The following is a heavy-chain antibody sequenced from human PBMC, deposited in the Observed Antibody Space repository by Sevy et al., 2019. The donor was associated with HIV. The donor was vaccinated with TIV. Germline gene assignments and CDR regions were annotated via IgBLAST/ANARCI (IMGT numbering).Heavy chain of an antibody. Sequence: ASVKVSCKASGYTFTGYYMHWVRQAPGQGLEWMGWINPNSGGTNYAQKFQGRVTMTRDTSISTAYMELSRLRSDDTAVYYCARPLAGVTMIVEDNWFHPWGQGTLVTVSS. V-gene: IGHV1-2*02. CDR2: INPNSGGT. J-gene: IGHJ5*02. D-gene: IGHD3-22*01. CDR1: GYTFTGYY. CDR3: ARPLAGVTMIVEDNWFHP.